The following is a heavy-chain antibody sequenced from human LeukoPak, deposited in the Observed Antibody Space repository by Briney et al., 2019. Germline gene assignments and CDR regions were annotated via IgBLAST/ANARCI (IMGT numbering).Heavy chain of an antibody. CDR3: ARGTGSWSYYNVLYYYYYYMDV. D-gene: IGHD3-10*01. Sequence: PSETLSLTCAVYVGSFSGYYWSWIRQPPGKGLEWIGEINHSGSTNYNPSLKSRVTISVDTSKNQFSLKLSSVTAADTAVYYCARGTGSWSYYNVLYYYYYYMDVWGKGTTVTVSS. J-gene: IGHJ6*03. CDR1: VGSFSGYY. V-gene: IGHV4-34*01. CDR2: INHSGST.